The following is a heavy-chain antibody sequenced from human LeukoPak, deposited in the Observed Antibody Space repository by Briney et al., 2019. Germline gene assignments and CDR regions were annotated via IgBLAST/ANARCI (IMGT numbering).Heavy chain of an antibody. CDR2: ISTYGGST. J-gene: IGHJ2*01. V-gene: IGHV3-64D*06. CDR1: GFTFSGYA. Sequence: GESLRLSCSASGFTFSGYAMHWVRQAPGKGLEWVSSISTYGGSTYYADSVKGRFTISRDNSKNTLSLQMSSLRAEDTAVYYCARLREAVPGNPGQGWYFDIWGRGTLVTVSS. CDR3: ARLREAVPGNPGQGWYFDI. D-gene: IGHD6-19*01.